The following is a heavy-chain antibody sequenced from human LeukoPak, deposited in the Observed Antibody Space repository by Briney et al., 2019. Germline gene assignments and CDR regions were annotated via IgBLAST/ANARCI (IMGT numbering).Heavy chain of an antibody. Sequence: GGTLRLSCAASGFTFSSHGMNWVRQAPGKGLEWVSGISPSGGITYYTDSVKGRFTISRDNSKNTVSLQMNSLRADDTAVYYCAKLDITMVRGVITHWGQGTLVTVSS. CDR2: ISPSGGIT. CDR3: AKLDITMVRGVITH. D-gene: IGHD3-10*01. V-gene: IGHV3-23*01. J-gene: IGHJ4*02. CDR1: GFTFSSHG.